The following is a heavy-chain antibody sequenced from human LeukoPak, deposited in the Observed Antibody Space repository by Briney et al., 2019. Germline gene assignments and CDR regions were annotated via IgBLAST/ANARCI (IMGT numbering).Heavy chain of an antibody. CDR2: IKSKADGETI. D-gene: IGHD1-20*01. CDR3: STLTSRGLSDS. CDR1: GFTFTNAW. J-gene: IGHJ4*02. Sequence: PWGSLRLSCAASGFTFTNAWMNWVRQAPGEGLEWVGRIKSKADGETIDYAAPVKGRFTFSRDDSKNMLYLQMNSLKSEDTAVYYCSTLTSRGLSDSWGQGTLVTVSS. V-gene: IGHV3-15*07.